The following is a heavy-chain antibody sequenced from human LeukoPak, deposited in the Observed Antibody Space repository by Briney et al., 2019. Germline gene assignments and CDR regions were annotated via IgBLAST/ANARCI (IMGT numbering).Heavy chain of an antibody. Sequence: ASVTVSCKASGYTFTGYYMHWVRQAPGQGLEWMGWINPNSGGTNHAQKFQGRVTMTRDTSISTAYMELSRLRSDDTAVYYCARDLCLGSSGCGWFDPWGQGTLVTVSS. D-gene: IGHD6-19*01. CDR3: ARDLCLGSSGCGWFDP. CDR2: INPNSGGT. V-gene: IGHV1-2*02. CDR1: GYTFTGYY. J-gene: IGHJ5*02.